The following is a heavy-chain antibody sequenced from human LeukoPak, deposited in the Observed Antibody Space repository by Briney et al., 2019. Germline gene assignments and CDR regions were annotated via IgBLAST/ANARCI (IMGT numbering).Heavy chain of an antibody. CDR1: GGSISSYY. D-gene: IGHD3-3*01. Sequence: SETLSLTCTVSGGSISSYYWSWIRQPAGKGLEWIGRIYTSGSTNYNPSLKSRVTMSVDTSKNQFSLKLSSVTAADTAVYYCARAGVTIFGVAYYMDVWGKGTTVTVSS. CDR3: ARAGVTIFGVAYYMDV. V-gene: IGHV4-4*07. J-gene: IGHJ6*03. CDR2: IYTSGST.